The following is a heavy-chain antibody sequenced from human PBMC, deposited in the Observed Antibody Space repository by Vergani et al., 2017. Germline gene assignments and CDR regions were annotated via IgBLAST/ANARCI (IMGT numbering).Heavy chain of an antibody. V-gene: IGHV1-46*01. J-gene: IGHJ6*02. D-gene: IGHD1-26*01. CDR3: ARDRSIVGATSYYYYGMDV. Sequence: QVQVVQSGAEVKKSGASVKVSCKTSGYTFSNYYMHWVRQAPGQGLEWMGIINPSGGHTNYAQKFQGRVAMTRDTSTSTVYMELSSLRSEDTAIYYCARDRSIVGATSYYYYGMDVWGQGTTVTVAS. CDR2: INPSGGHT. CDR1: GYTFSNYY.